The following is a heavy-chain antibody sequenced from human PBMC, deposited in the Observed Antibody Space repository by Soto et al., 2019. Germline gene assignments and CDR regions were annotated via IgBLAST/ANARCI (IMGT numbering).Heavy chain of an antibody. V-gene: IGHV1-69*11. D-gene: IGHD3-16*02. CDR3: ARWPQPRYTADPYAVDV. J-gene: IGHJ6*02. CDR1: GGTFAIFV. Sequence: QVDLVKPGTEVRKPGPPVKVSCKVLGGTFAIFVLTWGRRALGQGLEWMGRFVPSLDTTNYAQKFQARVTITADEVTSTAYMELRSLRSEDTAVYYCARWPQPRYTADPYAVDVWGQGTRVIVSS. CDR2: FVPSLDTT.